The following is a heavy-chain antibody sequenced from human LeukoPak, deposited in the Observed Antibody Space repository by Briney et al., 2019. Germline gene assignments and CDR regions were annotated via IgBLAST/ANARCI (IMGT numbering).Heavy chain of an antibody. CDR2: IYSGGSI. CDR3: ARGSAYSH. Sequence: GGSPRLSCAASGFTVSSNYMSWVRHAPGKGLEWVSVIYSGGSIYYSDSVKGRFTISRDNSKNMLYLQMSSLRPEDTAVYYCARGSAYSHWGQGTLVTVSS. CDR1: GFTVSSNY. D-gene: IGHD3-22*01. V-gene: IGHV3-66*02. J-gene: IGHJ4*02.